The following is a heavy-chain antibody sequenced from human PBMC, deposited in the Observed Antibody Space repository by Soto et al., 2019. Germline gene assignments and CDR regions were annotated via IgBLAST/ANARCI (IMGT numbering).Heavy chain of an antibody. D-gene: IGHD3-22*01. CDR2: INPSGGST. J-gene: IGHJ4*02. CDR3: ARVRDMDSSGYYDFDY. Sequence: ASVKVSCKASGYTFTSYYMHWVRQAPGQGLEWMGMINPSGGSTSYAQKFQGRVTMTRDTSTSTVYMELSSLRSEDTAVYYCARVRDMDSSGYYDFDYWGQGTLVTVS. V-gene: IGHV1-46*01. CDR1: GYTFTSYY.